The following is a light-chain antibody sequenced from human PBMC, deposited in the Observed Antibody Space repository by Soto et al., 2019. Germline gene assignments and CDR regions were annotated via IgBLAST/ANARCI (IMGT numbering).Light chain of an antibody. CDR1: QSVSSSY. CDR3: QQYGSSRT. Sequence: EIVLTQSPGTLSLSPGERATLSGRASQSVSSSYLAWYQQKPGQAPRLLIYGASSRATGIPDRFSGSGSGTDFTLTISRLEPEDFAVYYCQQYGSSRTFGQGT. CDR2: GAS. J-gene: IGKJ1*01. V-gene: IGKV3-20*01.